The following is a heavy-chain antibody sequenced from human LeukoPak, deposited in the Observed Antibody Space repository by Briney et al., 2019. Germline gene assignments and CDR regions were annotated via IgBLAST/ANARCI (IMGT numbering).Heavy chain of an antibody. CDR1: GFTFSTYN. D-gene: IGHD5-12*01. CDR2: LTTSSSSI. J-gene: IGHJ4*02. Sequence: GGSLRLSCAASGFTFSTYNMNWVRQAPGKGLEWVSSLTTSSSSIYYADSAKGRFTISRDNAKNSLYLQMNSLGAEDTAVYYCATGLPGYDLSYFTYWGQGTLVTVSS. V-gene: IGHV3-21*01. CDR3: ATGLPGYDLSYFTY.